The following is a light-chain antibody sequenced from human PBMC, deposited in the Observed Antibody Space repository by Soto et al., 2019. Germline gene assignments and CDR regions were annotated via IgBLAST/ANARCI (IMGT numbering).Light chain of an antibody. CDR3: VQALQSPPWT. J-gene: IGKJ1*01. V-gene: IGKV2-28*01. Sequence: DIVVTQSPLTLPVTPGETASISCRSSQSLLHSNGYNYLDWYLQKPGQSPQLLIYLGSNRASGVPDRFSGSESGTDFTLKISRVEAEDVGVYYCVQALQSPPWTFGQGTKVEIK. CDR2: LGS. CDR1: QSLLHSNGYNY.